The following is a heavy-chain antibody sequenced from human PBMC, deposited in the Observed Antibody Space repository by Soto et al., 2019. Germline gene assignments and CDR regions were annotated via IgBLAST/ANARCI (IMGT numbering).Heavy chain of an antibody. D-gene: IGHD4-17*01. CDR2: IRSKANSYAT. Sequence: GGSLRLSCAASGFTFSGSAMHWVRQASGKGLEWVGRIRSKANSYATAYAASVKGRFTISRDDSKNTAYLQMNSLKTEDTAVYYCTRVDYGDYRTFDYWGQGALVTVSS. J-gene: IGHJ4*02. V-gene: IGHV3-73*01. CDR1: GFTFSGSA. CDR3: TRVDYGDYRTFDY.